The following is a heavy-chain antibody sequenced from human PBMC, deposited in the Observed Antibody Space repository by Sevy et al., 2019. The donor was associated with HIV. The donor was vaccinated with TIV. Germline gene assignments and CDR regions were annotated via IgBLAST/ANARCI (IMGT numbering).Heavy chain of an antibody. D-gene: IGHD3-22*01. CDR2: ISAYNGNT. Sequence: ASVKVSCKASGYTFTSYGISWVRQAPGQGLEWMGWISAYNGNTNYAQKLQGRVTMTTDTSTSTAYMELRSLRSDDTAVYYCARVRYYYDSSGPLLRWFDSWGQGTLVTVSS. J-gene: IGHJ5*01. V-gene: IGHV1-18*01. CDR1: GYTFTSYG. CDR3: ARVRYYYDSSGPLLRWFDS.